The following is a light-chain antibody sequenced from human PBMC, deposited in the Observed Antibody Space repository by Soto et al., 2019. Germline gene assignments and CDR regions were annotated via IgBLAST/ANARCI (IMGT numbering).Light chain of an antibody. CDR3: QHSYSAPYT. CDR1: QSISSH. V-gene: IGKV1-39*01. J-gene: IGKJ2*01. CDR2: EAS. Sequence: DIQMTQSPSSLSASIGDRVTITCRASQSISSHLNWYQQKPGKTPELLIYEASSLQSGVTSRFSGSGSGTAFSLTISTLQSVDFATYYCQHSYSAPYTFGHGTKLEIK.